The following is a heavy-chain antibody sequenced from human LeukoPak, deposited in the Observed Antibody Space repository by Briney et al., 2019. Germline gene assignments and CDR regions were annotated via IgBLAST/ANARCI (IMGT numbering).Heavy chain of an antibody. V-gene: IGHV1-2*02. D-gene: IGHD3-9*01. CDR2: INPNSGGT. CDR1: GYTFTGYY. J-gene: IGHJ5*02. CDR3: ARASGERYFDWLSAWFDP. Sequence: ASVTVSCKASGYTFTGYYMHWVRQAPGQGLEWMGWINPNSGGTNYAQKFQGRVTMTRDTSISTAYMELSRLRSDDTAVYYCARASGERYFDWLSAWFDPWGQGTLVTVSS.